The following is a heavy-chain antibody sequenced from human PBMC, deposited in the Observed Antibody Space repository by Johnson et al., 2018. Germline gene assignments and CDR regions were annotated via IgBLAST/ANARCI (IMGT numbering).Heavy chain of an antibody. V-gene: IGHV3-43*01. CDR3: EGDWGDCGGDCHPYDYYYMDV. CDR2: IRWDGGTT. CDR1: GFMFGDHT. J-gene: IGHJ6*03. Sequence: VQLVESGGVVVQPGGSLRLSCAASGFMFGDHTMHWVRQAPGKGLEWVSLIRWDGGTTYYADSVKGRFTISRDNYKNTLYLQMNSLRAEDAAVYYCEGDWGDCGGDCHPYDYYYMDVWGKGTTVTVSS. D-gene: IGHD2-21*02.